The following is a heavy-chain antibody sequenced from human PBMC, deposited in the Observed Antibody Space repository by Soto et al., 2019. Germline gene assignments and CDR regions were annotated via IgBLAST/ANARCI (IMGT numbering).Heavy chain of an antibody. CDR2: LGAADDP. V-gene: IGHV3-13*05. CDR3: ARAYSGRLPRRADYYYALDV. Sequence: SLRLSCAASGFTFSAYDMHWVRQVPGKGLEWVSALGAADDPYYLRSVKGRFTISRENAKNSLYLQMNGLRAGDTAVYYCARAYSGRLPRRADYYYALDVWGQGTTVTVSS. D-gene: IGHD2-15*01. CDR1: GFTFSAYD. J-gene: IGHJ6*02.